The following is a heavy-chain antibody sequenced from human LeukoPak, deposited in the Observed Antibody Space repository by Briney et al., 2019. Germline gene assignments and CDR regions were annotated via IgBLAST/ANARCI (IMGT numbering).Heavy chain of an antibody. CDR1: GFTFSSYS. CDR2: INSDGSST. Sequence: GGSLRLSCAASGFTFSSYSMNWVRQAPGKGLVWVSRINSDGSSTSYADSVKGRFTISRDNAKNTLYLQMNSLRAEDTAVYYCARFLVGATYGSGFDYWGQGTLVTVSS. D-gene: IGHD1-26*01. CDR3: ARFLVGATYGSGFDY. V-gene: IGHV3-74*01. J-gene: IGHJ4*02.